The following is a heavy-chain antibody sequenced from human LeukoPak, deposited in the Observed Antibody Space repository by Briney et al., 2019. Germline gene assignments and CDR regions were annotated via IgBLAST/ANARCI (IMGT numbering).Heavy chain of an antibody. CDR1: GGSISSYY. CDR2: IYYSGST. V-gene: IGHV4-59*01. D-gene: IGHD3-9*01. Sequence: SETLSLTCTVSGGSISSYYWSWIRQPSGKGLEWIGYIYYSGSTNYNPSLKSRVTISVDTSKNQFSLKLSSVTAADTAVYYCARDGRGYDILTGYYNGWFDPWGQGTLVTVSS. J-gene: IGHJ5*02. CDR3: ARDGRGYDILTGYYNGWFDP.